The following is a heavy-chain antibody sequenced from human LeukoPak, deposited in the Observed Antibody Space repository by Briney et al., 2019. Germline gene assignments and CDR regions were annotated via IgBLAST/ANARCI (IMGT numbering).Heavy chain of an antibody. J-gene: IGHJ4*02. CDR3: AKAGSYRFDD. CDR1: GFTFSSYW. D-gene: IGHD1-26*01. V-gene: IGHV3-74*01. Sequence: GGSLRLSCAASGFTFSSYWMHWVRQAPGEGLMWVSRINTDGSTTNYADSMKGRFTISRDNAENTLYLQLNSLRAEDTAVYYCAKAGSYRFDDWGQGTLVTVSS. CDR2: INTDGSTT.